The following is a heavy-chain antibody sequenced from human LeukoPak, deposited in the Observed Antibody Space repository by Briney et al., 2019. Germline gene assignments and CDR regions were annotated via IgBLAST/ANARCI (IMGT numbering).Heavy chain of an antibody. V-gene: IGHV1-69*02. D-gene: IGHD2-15*01. J-gene: IGHJ6*02. CDR1: GGTFSSYT. CDR3: ARGTGYCSGGSCPADAYYYYGMDV. CDR2: IIPTLGIA. Sequence: GSSVKVSCKASGGTFSSYTISWVRQAPRQGLEWVGGIIPTLGIANNAQKFQGRDTITADKYTSTAYMELSSLRSEDTAVYYCARGTGYCSGGSCPADAYYYYGMDVWGQGTTVTVSS.